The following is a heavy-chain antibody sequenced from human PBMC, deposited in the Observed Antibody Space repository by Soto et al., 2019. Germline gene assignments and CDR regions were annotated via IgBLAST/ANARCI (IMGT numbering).Heavy chain of an antibody. J-gene: IGHJ5*02. D-gene: IGHD6-13*01. CDR3: ARRLIAADNWFEP. V-gene: IGHV4-39*01. CDR2: IYYSGST. Sequence: SETLSLTCTVSGGSISSSSYYWGWIRQPPGKGLEWIGSIYYSGSTYYNPSLKSRVTISVDTSKNQFSLKLSSVTAADTAVYYCARRLIAADNWFEPWGQGTLVTVSS. CDR1: GGSISSSSYY.